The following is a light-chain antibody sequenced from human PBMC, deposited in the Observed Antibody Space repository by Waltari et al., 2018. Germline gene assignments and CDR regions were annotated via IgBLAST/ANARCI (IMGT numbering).Light chain of an antibody. CDR2: KLS. Sequence: DVVMTQSPLSLPVTLGQPASIPCTSSQSLVHSDGNTYLNWFQQRPGQSPRHLIYKLSNRDSGVPDRFSGSGSGTDFTLKISRVEAEDVGVYYCMQGTHWPPAFGQGTKLEIK. CDR3: MQGTHWPPA. J-gene: IGKJ2*01. V-gene: IGKV2-30*02. CDR1: QSLVHSDGNTY.